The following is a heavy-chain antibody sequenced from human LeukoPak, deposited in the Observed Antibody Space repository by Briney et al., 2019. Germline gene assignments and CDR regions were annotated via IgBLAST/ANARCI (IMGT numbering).Heavy chain of an antibody. D-gene: IGHD3-10*01. J-gene: IGHJ4*02. Sequence: SETLSLTCAVYCGSFSGYYWSWIRQPPGKGLEWIGEINHSGSTNYNPSLKSRVTISVDTSKNQFSLKLSSVTAADTAVYYCAGSYYYGSGFDYWGQGTLVTVSS. V-gene: IGHV4-34*01. CDR3: AGSYYYGSGFDY. CDR2: INHSGST. CDR1: CGSFSGYY.